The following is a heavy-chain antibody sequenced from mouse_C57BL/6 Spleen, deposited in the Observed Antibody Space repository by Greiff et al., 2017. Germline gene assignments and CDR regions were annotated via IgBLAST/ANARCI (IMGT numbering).Heavy chain of an antibody. CDR3: VRLTGGFAY. J-gene: IGHJ3*01. CDR1: GFSFNTYA. CDR2: IRSKSNNYAT. D-gene: IGHD4-1*01. Sequence: EVQVVESGGGLVQPKGSLKLSCAASGFSFNTYAMNWVRQAPGKGLEWVARIRSKSNNYATYYADSVKDRFTISRDDSESMLYLQMNNLKTEDTAMYYCVRLTGGFAYWGQGTLVTVSA. V-gene: IGHV10-1*01.